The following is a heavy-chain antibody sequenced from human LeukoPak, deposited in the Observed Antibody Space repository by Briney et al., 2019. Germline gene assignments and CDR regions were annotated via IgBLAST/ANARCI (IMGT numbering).Heavy chain of an antibody. J-gene: IGHJ4*02. V-gene: IGHV4-59*01. Sequence: SETLSLTCTVSGGSISSYYWSWIRQPPGKGLEWIGYIYYSGSTNYNPSLKSRVTISVDTSKNQFSLKLSSVTAADTAVYYCARGGLGWELLLTVHFDYWGQGALVTVSS. CDR3: ARGGLGWELLLTVHFDY. CDR2: IYYSGST. D-gene: IGHD1-26*01. CDR1: GGSISSYY.